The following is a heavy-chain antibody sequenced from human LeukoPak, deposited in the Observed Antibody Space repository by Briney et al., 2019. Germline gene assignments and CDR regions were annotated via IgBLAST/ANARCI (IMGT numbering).Heavy chain of an antibody. J-gene: IGHJ4*02. D-gene: IGHD6-19*01. CDR2: TYYRSKWYN. Sequence: SQTLSPTCAISGDSVSSNSTSWNWIRQSPSRGLEWLGRTYYRSKWYNDYAVSVKSRLIINPDTSKNQVSLQLNSVTPEDTAVYFCAGSSGWYRYWGQGTLVTVSS. CDR3: AGSSGWYRY. V-gene: IGHV6-1*01. CDR1: GDSVSSNSTS.